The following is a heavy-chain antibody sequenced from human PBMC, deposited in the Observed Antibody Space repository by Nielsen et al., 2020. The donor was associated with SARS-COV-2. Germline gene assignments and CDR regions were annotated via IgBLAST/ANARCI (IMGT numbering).Heavy chain of an antibody. CDR2: IYYSGSS. J-gene: IGHJ2*01. CDR3: ARRDVYWYFDL. Sequence: SETLSLTCTVSGGSFSDYYWSWIRQAPGKGLEWIGHIYYSGSSSYNPSLTSRVTISVDTSKKQFSLKLRSVTAADTAMYYCARRDVYWYFDLWGRGSQVTVSS. CDR1: GGSFSDYY. V-gene: IGHV4-59*08.